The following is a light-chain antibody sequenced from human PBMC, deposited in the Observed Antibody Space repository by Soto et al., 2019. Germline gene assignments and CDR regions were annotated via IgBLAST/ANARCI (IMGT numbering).Light chain of an antibody. V-gene: IGKV1-33*01. CDR1: QDISNY. CDR2: DAS. J-gene: IGKJ2*01. CDR3: QQYDNLPYT. Sequence: DIQMTQSPSSLSASVGDRVTITCQASQDISNYLNWYQQKPGKAPKLLIYDASNLETGVPSRFSGSGSGTDFTFTISXLQPEDXAIXYXQQYDNLPYTFGQGTKLEIK.